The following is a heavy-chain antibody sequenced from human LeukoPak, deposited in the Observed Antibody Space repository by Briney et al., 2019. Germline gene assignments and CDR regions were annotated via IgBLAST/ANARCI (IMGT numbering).Heavy chain of an antibody. Sequence: GESLKISCKGSGYSFTSYWIGWVRQMPGKGLEWMGIIYPGASDTRYSPSFQGQVTISADKSISTAYLQWSSLKASDTAMYYCASGYCSSSSCAHDAFDIWGQGTMVTVSS. CDR1: GYSFTSYW. J-gene: IGHJ3*02. CDR3: ASGYCSSSSCAHDAFDI. CDR2: IYPGASDT. D-gene: IGHD2-2*01. V-gene: IGHV5-51*01.